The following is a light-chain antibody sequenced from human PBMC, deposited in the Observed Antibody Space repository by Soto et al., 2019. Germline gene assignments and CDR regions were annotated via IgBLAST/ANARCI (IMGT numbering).Light chain of an antibody. J-gene: IGKJ5*01. Sequence: EIVLTQSPATLSLSPGESATLSCRATRSVSSYLAWYQQKPGQAPSLLIYDASSRPTDIPARFSGSGSGTDFTLTISSLEPEDVALYYCQQRSNWPITFGQGTRLEIK. V-gene: IGKV3-11*01. CDR2: DAS. CDR3: QQRSNWPIT. CDR1: RSVSSY.